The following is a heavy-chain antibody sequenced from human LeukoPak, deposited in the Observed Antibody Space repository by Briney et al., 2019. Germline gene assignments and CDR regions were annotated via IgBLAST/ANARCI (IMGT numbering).Heavy chain of an antibody. J-gene: IGHJ5*02. V-gene: IGHV5-51*01. CDR1: GYSFTSYW. Sequence: PGESLKISCKGSGYSFTSYWIGWVRQMPGKGLEWMGIIYPGDSDTGYSPSFQGQVTISADKSISTAYLQWSSLKASDTAMYYCASTGGSGSYWDPFDPWGQGTLVTVSS. CDR2: IYPGDSDT. CDR3: ASTGGSGSYWDPFDP. D-gene: IGHD3-10*01.